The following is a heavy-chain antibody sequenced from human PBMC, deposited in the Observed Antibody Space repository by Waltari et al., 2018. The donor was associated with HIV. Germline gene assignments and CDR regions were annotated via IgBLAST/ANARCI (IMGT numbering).Heavy chain of an antibody. CDR3: ARDYGSGSYYNY. J-gene: IGHJ4*02. D-gene: IGHD3-10*01. Sequence: EVQLVESGGGVVRPGGSLTLSCAASGFHFDDYGMSWVRQAPVKGLEWVSGINWNGGSTGYADSVKGRFTIARDNAKNSLYLQMNSLRAEDTALYYCARDYGSGSYYNYWGQGTLVTVSS. CDR2: INWNGGST. CDR1: GFHFDDYG. V-gene: IGHV3-20*04.